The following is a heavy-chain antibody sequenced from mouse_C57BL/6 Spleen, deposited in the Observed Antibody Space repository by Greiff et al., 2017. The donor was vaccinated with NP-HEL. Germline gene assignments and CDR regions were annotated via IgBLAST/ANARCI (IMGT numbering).Heavy chain of an antibody. Sequence: VQLQQSGAELARPGASVKMSCKASGYTFTSYTMHWVKQRPGQGLEWIGYINPSSGYTKYNQKFKDKATLTADKSSSTAYMQLSSLTSEDSAVYYCARSWEGWYFDVWGTGTTVTVSS. V-gene: IGHV1-4*01. J-gene: IGHJ1*03. D-gene: IGHD4-1*01. CDR3: ARSWEGWYFDV. CDR2: INPSSGYT. CDR1: GYTFTSYT.